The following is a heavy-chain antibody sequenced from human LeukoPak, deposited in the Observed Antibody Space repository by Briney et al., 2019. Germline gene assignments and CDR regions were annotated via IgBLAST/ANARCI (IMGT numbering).Heavy chain of an antibody. CDR2: IQYDGSNK. Sequence: GGSLRLSCAASGFTFSSYDMHWVRQAPGKGLEWVTFIQYDGSNKYYVDAVKGRFTISRDNSKNTLYLQMDSLRTEDTAVYYCAKGGTWSDYWGQGTLVTVSS. D-gene: IGHD6-13*01. CDR1: GFTFSSYD. J-gene: IGHJ4*02. V-gene: IGHV3-30*02. CDR3: AKGGTWSDY.